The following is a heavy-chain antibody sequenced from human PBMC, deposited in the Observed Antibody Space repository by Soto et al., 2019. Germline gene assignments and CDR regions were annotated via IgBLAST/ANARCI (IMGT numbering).Heavy chain of an antibody. CDR1: GFTFSNYA. CDR3: ARDLHDYVSFRFDP. V-gene: IGHV3-21*01. J-gene: IGHJ5*02. CDR2: ISRSSSYI. Sequence: GGSLRLSCAASGFTFSNYAMSWVRQAPGKGLEWVSSISRSSSYIYYADSVKGRFTISRDNAKNSLYLQMNSLRAEDTAVYYCARDLHDYVSFRFDPWGQGTLVTVSS. D-gene: IGHD3-16*01.